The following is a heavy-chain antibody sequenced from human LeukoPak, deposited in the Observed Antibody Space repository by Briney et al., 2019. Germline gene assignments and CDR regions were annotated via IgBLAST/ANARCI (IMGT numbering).Heavy chain of an antibody. J-gene: IGHJ3*02. CDR1: GGSISSSSYY. D-gene: IGHD6-13*01. CDR3: ARDRSSSWTDRGAFDI. Sequence: SETLSLTCTVSGGSISSSSYYWGWIRQPPGKGLEWIGSIYYSGSTYYNPSLKSRVTISVDTSKNQFSLKLSSVTAADTAVYYCARDRSSSWTDRGAFDIWGQGTMVTVSS. V-gene: IGHV4-39*07. CDR2: IYYSGST.